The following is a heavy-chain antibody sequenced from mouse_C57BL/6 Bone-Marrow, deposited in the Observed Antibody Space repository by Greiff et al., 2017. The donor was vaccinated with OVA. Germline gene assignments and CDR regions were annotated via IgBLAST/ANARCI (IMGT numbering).Heavy chain of an antibody. CDR2: ISSGGDYI. CDR3: TRLRLGGYYAMDY. J-gene: IGHJ4*01. V-gene: IGHV5-9-1*02. Sequence: EVQRVESGEGLVKPGGSLKLSCAASGFTFSSYAMSWVRQTPEKRLEWVAYISSGGDYIYYADTVKGRFTISRDNARNTLYLQMSSLKSEDTAMYYCTRLRLGGYYAMDYWGQGTSVTVSS. D-gene: IGHD2-12*01. CDR1: GFTFSSYA.